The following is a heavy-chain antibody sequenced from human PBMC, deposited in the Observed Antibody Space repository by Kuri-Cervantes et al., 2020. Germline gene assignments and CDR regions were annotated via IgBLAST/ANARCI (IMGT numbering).Heavy chain of an antibody. CDR3: ARGHYGLDV. Sequence: GESLKISCAASGFTFSSYAMHWVRQAPGKGLEWVAVISYDGSNKYYADSVKGRFTISRDNAKNSLYLQVNSLRAEDTAVYYCARGHYGLDVWGQGTTVTVSS. CDR2: ISYDGSNK. CDR1: GFTFSSYA. V-gene: IGHV3-30-3*01. J-gene: IGHJ6*02.